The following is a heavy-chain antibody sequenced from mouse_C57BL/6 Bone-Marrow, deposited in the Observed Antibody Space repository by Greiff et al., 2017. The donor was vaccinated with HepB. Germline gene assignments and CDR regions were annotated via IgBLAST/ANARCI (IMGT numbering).Heavy chain of an antibody. CDR2: IDPSDSYT. D-gene: IGHD2-5*01. J-gene: IGHJ4*01. V-gene: IGHV1-69*01. CDR3: AIEYPYSNKEGYYYAMDY. CDR1: GYTFTSYW. Sequence: QVQLKQPGAELVMPGASVKLSCKASGYTFTSYWMHWVKQRPGQGLEWIGEIDPSDSYTNYNQKIKGKSTLTVDKSSSTAYMQLSSLTSEDSAVYYCAIEYPYSNKEGYYYAMDYWGQGTSVTVSS.